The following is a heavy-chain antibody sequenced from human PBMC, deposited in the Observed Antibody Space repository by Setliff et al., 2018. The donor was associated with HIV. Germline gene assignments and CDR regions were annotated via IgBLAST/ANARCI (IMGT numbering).Heavy chain of an antibody. CDR1: GDSISSDFY. CDR3: ARGQGCGGGCHYAFEM. D-gene: IGHD2-21*02. Sequence: ASETLSLTCTVSGDSISSDFYWGWIRQPPGKGLEWIGSIYHSGNTYYMPSLQSRVTISVDMSKNQFSLNLNSVTAADTAVDYCARGQGCGGGCHYAFEMWGQGTMVTVSS. CDR2: IYHSGNT. V-gene: IGHV4-38-2*02. J-gene: IGHJ3*02.